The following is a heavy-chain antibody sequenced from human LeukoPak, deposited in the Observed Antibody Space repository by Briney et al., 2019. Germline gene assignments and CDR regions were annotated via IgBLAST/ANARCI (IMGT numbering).Heavy chain of an antibody. J-gene: IGHJ4*02. CDR1: GFTFSSYA. Sequence: PGGSLRLSCAASGFTFSSYAMHWVRQAPGKGLEWVAVISYDGSNKYYADSVKGRFTISRDNSKNTLYLQMNSLRAEDTAVYYCARGLGSQEGDVLWGQGTLVTVSS. V-gene: IGHV3-30-3*01. D-gene: IGHD3-16*01. CDR3: ARGLGSQEGDVL. CDR2: ISYDGSNK.